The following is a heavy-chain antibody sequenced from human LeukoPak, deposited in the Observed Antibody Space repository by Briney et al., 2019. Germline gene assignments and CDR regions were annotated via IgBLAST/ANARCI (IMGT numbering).Heavy chain of an antibody. J-gene: IGHJ3*02. CDR3: ARDSSSGSYYPAAFDI. D-gene: IGHD1-26*01. CDR2: ISFDGSNK. CDR1: GFTFSSYT. V-gene: IGHV3-30*14. Sequence: GGSLRLSCAASGFTFSSYTMHWVRQAPGKGLEWVAVISFDGSNKYYADSVTGRFTISRDDGKNSLSLQMNSLRAEDTAVYYCARDSSSGSYYPAAFDIWGQGTMVTVSS.